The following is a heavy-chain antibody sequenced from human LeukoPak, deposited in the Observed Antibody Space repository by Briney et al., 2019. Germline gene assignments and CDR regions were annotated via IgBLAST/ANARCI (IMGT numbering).Heavy chain of an antibody. D-gene: IGHD3-10*01. Sequence: PGGSLRLSCAASGFIFSSYAMSWVRQAPGKGLEWVSVGSGSGGSTYYADSVKGRFTISRDNSKNTVYLQMNSLRAEDTAVYYCARGSVLWFEETWGQGTLVTVSS. CDR1: GFIFSSYA. CDR2: GSGSGGST. V-gene: IGHV3-23*01. CDR3: ARGSVLWFEET. J-gene: IGHJ4*02.